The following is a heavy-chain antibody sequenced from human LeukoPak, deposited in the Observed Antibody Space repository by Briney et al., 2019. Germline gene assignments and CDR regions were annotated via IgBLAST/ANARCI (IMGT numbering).Heavy chain of an antibody. Sequence: ASVKVSCKASGYTFTSYYMHWVRQAPGQGLEWMGIINPSGGSTSYAQKFQGRVTMTRDTSISTAYMELSRLRSDDTAVYYCARYPVYGSGSFSIDPWGQGTLVTVSS. CDR3: ARYPVYGSGSFSIDP. CDR1: GYTFTSYY. CDR2: INPSGGST. J-gene: IGHJ5*02. D-gene: IGHD3-10*01. V-gene: IGHV1-46*01.